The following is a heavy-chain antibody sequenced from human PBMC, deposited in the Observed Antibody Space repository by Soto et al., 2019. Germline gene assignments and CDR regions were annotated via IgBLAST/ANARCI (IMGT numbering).Heavy chain of an antibody. D-gene: IGHD3-3*01. CDR2: IYYSGNT. V-gene: IGHV4-39*01. CDR1: GGSISSTDYY. J-gene: IGHJ3*02. CDR3: ARRVIILHSFDI. Sequence: QLQLQESGPGLVKPSETLSLTCTVSGGSISSTDYYWGWVRQPPGEGLEWIGNIYYSGNTFQNPSLKSRVTMSGDATKNQCSLRLTSVTAADPAVYFCARRVIILHSFDIWGRGTMVTVSS.